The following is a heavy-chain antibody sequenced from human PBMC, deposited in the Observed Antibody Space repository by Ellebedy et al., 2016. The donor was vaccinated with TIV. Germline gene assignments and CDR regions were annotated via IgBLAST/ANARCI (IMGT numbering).Heavy chain of an antibody. J-gene: IGHJ4*02. CDR3: ARSAVSMVRGVVFLDY. D-gene: IGHD3-10*01. CDR1: GFTFSPYS. V-gene: IGHV3-23*01. Sequence: GESVKISCAASGFTFSPYSMSWVRQAPGKGLEWVSAISGSSGSTYYADSVKGRFTISRDNSKNTLYLQMTSLRAEDTAVYYCARSAVSMVRGVVFLDYWGQGTLVTVSS. CDR2: ISGSSGST.